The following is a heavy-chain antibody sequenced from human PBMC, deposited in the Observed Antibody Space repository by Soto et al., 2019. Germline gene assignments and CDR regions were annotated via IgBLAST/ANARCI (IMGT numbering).Heavy chain of an antibody. CDR2: ISSNGGST. CDR1: GFAFRRDA. CDR3: VKDPGEQWLVQGDY. D-gene: IGHD6-19*01. J-gene: IGHJ4*02. Sequence: VGSPRLSFSASGFAFRRDAVHWVRQAPGKGLEYVSAISSNGGSTYYADSVKGRFTISRDNSKNTLYLQMSSLRAEDTAVYYCVKDPGEQWLVQGDYWGQGTLVTVSS. V-gene: IGHV3-64D*08.